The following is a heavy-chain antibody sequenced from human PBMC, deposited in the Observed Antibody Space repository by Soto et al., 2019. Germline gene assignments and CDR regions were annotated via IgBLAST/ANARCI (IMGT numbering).Heavy chain of an antibody. V-gene: IGHV1-8*01. J-gene: IGHJ3*02. CDR1: GYTFTSYD. CDR2: MNPNSGNT. CDR3: ARGQQTRRITIFGVVISGAFDI. Sequence: ASVKVSCKASGYTFTSYDINWVRQATGQGLEWMGWMNPNSGNTGYAQKFQGRVTMTRNTSISTAYMELSSLRSDDTAVYYCARGQQTRRITIFGVVISGAFDIWGQGTMVTVSS. D-gene: IGHD3-3*01.